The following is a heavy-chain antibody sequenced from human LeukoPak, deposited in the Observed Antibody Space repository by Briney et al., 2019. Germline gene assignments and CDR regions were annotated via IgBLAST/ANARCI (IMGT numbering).Heavy chain of an antibody. CDR1: GYTFTTYY. CDR2: INPSGGST. Sequence: ASVKVSCKASGYTFTTYYMHWVRQAPGQGLEWMGIINPSGGSTTYAQRFQGRVTMTRDTSTSTVYMDLSSLRSEDTAMYCCARVVSGSYWGLEYWGQGTLVTVSS. D-gene: IGHD1-26*01. CDR3: ARVVSGSYWGLEY. J-gene: IGHJ4*02. V-gene: IGHV1-46*01.